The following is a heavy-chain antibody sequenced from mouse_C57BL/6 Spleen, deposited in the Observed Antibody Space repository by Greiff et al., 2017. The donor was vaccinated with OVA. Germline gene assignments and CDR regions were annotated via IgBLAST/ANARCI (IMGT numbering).Heavy chain of an antibody. CDR1: GYTFTSYW. J-gene: IGHJ2*01. CDR2: INPSIGYT. Sequence: QVHVKQSGAELAKPGASVKLSCKASGYTFTSYWMHWVKQRPGQGLEWIGYINPSIGYTKYNQKFKDKATLTADKSSSTAYMQLSSLTYEDSAVDYCANDGHDYWGQGTTLTVSS. V-gene: IGHV1-7*01. D-gene: IGHD2-3*01. CDR3: ANDGHDY.